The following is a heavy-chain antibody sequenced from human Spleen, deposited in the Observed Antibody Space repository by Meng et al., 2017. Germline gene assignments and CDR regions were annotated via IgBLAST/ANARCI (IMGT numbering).Heavy chain of an antibody. V-gene: IGHV3-20*04. CDR1: GFTFSSYA. J-gene: IGHJ4*02. Sequence: GESLKISCAASGFTFSSYAMSWVRQAPGKGLEWVSGISWNGDTVVYADSVRGRFTISRDNAKNSLYLQMNSLRAEDTAVYYCARELRLVEMATIFDYWGQGTLVTVSS. D-gene: IGHD5-24*01. CDR3: ARELRLVEMATIFDY. CDR2: ISWNGDTV.